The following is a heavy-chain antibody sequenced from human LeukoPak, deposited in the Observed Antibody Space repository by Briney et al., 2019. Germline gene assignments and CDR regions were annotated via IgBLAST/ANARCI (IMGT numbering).Heavy chain of an antibody. CDR3: ARGRQDVTMIVVVMTAVSYYLDV. D-gene: IGHD3-22*01. Sequence: SETLSLTCAVYGGSLSGYYWIWIRQTPEKGLEWIGEMNPSGSTNYNPSLKSRVTISVDTSKNQFSLELSSVTAADTAVYYCARGRQDVTMIVVVMTAVSYYLDVWGKGTTVTVS. V-gene: IGHV4-34*01. CDR2: MNPSGST. J-gene: IGHJ6*03. CDR1: GGSLSGYY.